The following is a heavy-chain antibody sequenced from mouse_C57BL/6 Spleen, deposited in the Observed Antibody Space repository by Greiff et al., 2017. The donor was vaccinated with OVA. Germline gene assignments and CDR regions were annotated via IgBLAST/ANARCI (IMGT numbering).Heavy chain of an antibody. Sequence: QVQLKESGAELVRPGTSVKVSCKASGYAFTNYLIEWVKQRPGQGLEWIGVINPGSGGTNYNEKFKGKATLTADKSSSTAYMQLSSLTSEDSAVYFCARSGSSGDFDYWGQGTTLTVSS. CDR1: GYAFTNYL. V-gene: IGHV1-54*01. CDR2: INPGSGGT. J-gene: IGHJ2*01. D-gene: IGHD3-2*02. CDR3: ARSGSSGDFDY.